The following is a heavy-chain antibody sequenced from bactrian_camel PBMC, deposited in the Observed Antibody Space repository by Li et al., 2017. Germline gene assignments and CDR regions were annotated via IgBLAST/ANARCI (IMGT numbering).Heavy chain of an antibody. CDR1: GRVATRGC. D-gene: IGHD5*01. CDR2: TDISFSTT. V-gene: IGHV3-3*01. CDR3: AARLRANCAVNAAPAVSDY. J-gene: IGHJ4*01. Sequence: HVQLVESGGGSEQAGGSLRLSCAASGRVATRGCMAWFRQAPGKEREAVVATDISFSTTQYADSVKGRSTVPIDHAKNTVYLQLNSLKPEDTAVYYCAARLRANCAVNAAPAVSDYWGQGTQVTVS.